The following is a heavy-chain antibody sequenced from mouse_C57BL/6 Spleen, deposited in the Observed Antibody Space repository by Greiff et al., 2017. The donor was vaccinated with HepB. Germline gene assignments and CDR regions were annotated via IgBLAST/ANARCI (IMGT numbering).Heavy chain of an antibody. V-gene: IGHV1S81*02. D-gene: IGHD1-1*01. J-gene: IGHJ2*01. CDR3: ARIKKIVATYFDD. CDR1: GYTFTSYW. Sequence: QVQLQQPGADLVKAGASVKMSCKASGYTFTSYWMHWVKQRLGQGLEWFAETNPTNGRTYYNEKFKSKATLTVDKSSSTAYMLLSGPTFEDSAVYHCARIKKIVATYFDDWGQGTTLTVSS. CDR2: TNPTNGRT.